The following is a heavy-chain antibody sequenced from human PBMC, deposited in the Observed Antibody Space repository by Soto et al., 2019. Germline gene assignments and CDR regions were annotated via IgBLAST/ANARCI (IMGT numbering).Heavy chain of an antibody. J-gene: IGHJ4*02. D-gene: IGHD3-22*01. V-gene: IGHV3-64D*06. CDR2: VRGNGDPP. CDR1: GFTFSSYA. Sequence: GGSLRLSCSASGFTFSSYAMHWVRQAPGKGLEYVSGVRGNGDPPFYADSVKGRFTISRDNSKNTLYLQMSGLRAEDTAVYYCVKAPQSYYDSSGFDSWGRGTLVTVSS. CDR3: VKAPQSYYDSSGFDS.